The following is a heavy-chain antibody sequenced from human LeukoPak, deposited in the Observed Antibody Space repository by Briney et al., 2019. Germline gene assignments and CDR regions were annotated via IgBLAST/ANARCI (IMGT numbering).Heavy chain of an antibody. CDR3: ASLKWLRLYDY. J-gene: IGHJ4*02. CDR2: ISSSSSYI. V-gene: IGHV3-21*01. D-gene: IGHD5-12*01. Sequence: TGGSLRLSCAASGFTFSIYSMNWVRQAPGKGLEWVSSISSSSSYIYYADSVKGRFTISRDNAKNSLYLQMNSLRAEDTAVYYCASLKWLRLYDYWGQGTLVTVSS. CDR1: GFTFSIYS.